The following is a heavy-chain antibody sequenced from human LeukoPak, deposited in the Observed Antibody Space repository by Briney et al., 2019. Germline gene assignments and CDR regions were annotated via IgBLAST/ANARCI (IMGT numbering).Heavy chain of an antibody. J-gene: IGHJ4*02. CDR3: AKDHVYDSSGHYYMFGS. CDR1: GFTFSSYG. V-gene: IGHV3-30*18. D-gene: IGHD3-22*01. Sequence: GGSLRLSCVASGFTFSSYGMHWVRQAPGKGLEWMAVISYDGSNKYYVDSVKGRFTISRDNSKNTLFLQMNSLRPEDTAVYYCAKDHVYDSSGHYYMFGSWGQGTLATVSS. CDR2: ISYDGSNK.